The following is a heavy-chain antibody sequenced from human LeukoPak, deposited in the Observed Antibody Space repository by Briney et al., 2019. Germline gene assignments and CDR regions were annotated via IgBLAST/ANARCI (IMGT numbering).Heavy chain of an antibody. J-gene: IGHJ4*02. CDR3: ARRGYCSTTTCYRLFDY. V-gene: IGHV5-51*01. CDR1: GYSFTNCW. CDR2: IYPGDSDT. Sequence: GESLKISCKGSGYSFTNCWIGWVRQMPGKGLEWMGIIYPGDSDTRYSPSFQGQVTISADKSISTAYLQWSSLKASDTAMYYCARRGYCSTTTCYRLFDYWGQGTLVTVSS. D-gene: IGHD2-2*01.